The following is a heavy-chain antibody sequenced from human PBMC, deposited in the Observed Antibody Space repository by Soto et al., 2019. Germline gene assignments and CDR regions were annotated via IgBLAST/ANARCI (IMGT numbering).Heavy chain of an antibody. J-gene: IGHJ4*02. CDR1: GGSISNYY. CDR3: ARGPYCGTDCYFYS. V-gene: IGHV4-4*07. D-gene: IGHD2-21*02. CDR2: LYPGGNT. Sequence: SETLSLTCTVSGGSISNYYWSFIRQPAGKGLEWIGRLYPGGNTNYNSSLKSRVTMSVDTSKNQFSLNLRSMTAADTAVYYCARGPYCGTDCYFYSFGQGPLVTSPQ.